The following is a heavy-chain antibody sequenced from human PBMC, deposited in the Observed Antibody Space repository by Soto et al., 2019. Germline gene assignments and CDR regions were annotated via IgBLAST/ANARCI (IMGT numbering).Heavy chain of an antibody. V-gene: IGHV4-39*01. J-gene: IGHJ6*02. Sequence: SRTFPVSGGSISGSSYYWGWIPQPPGTGLEWIGSIYYSWITYYNPSLKSRVTISVDTSKNQFSLKLSSVTAADTAVYYCATWGENLVCGQGAT. CDR3: ATWGENLV. CDR1: GGSISGSSYY. CDR2: IYYSWIT. D-gene: IGHD3-16*01.